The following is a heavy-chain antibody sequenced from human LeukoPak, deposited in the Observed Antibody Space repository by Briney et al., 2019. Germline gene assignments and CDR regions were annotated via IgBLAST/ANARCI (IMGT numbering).Heavy chain of an antibody. V-gene: IGHV3-30*04. CDR2: ISYDGSNK. D-gene: IGHD2-21*01. CDR1: GFTFSSYA. CDR3: ARDSGDGGYFDY. J-gene: IGHJ4*02. Sequence: GGSLRLSCAASGFTFSSYAMHWVRQAPGKGLEWVAVISYDGSNKYYADSVKGRFTISRDNSKNTLYLQMNSLRAEDTAVYYCARDSGDGGYFDYWGQGTLVTVSS.